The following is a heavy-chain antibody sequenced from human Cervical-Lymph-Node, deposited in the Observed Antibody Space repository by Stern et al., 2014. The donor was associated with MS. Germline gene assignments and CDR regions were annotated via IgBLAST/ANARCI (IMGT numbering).Heavy chain of an antibody. J-gene: IGHJ3*02. D-gene: IGHD6-13*01. CDR1: GGSIGSGGYS. CDR3: ARVRQQLQPGAFDI. V-gene: IGHV4-30-2*01. CDR2: IYQSGST. Sequence: QVQLQESGSGLVKPSQTLSLTCAVSGGSIGSGGYSWGWIRQPPGRGLEWVGYIYQSGSTYYTPSLQSRVTMSVDRSKNQFPLKVTSVTAADTAVYYCARVRQQLQPGAFDIWRQGTMVTVFS.